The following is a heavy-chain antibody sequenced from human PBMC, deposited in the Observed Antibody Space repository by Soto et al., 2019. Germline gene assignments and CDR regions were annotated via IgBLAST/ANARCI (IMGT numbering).Heavy chain of an antibody. J-gene: IGHJ6*03. V-gene: IGHV3-23*01. Sequence: EVQLLESGGGLVQPGGSLRLSCAASGFTFSSYAMSWVRQAPGKGLEWVSSITSSGGSTYYADSVKGRFTISRDNSMNTLYLQIISLTAEDTAVYNCANHNKGPGFYYYYMDVWGKGTTVTVSS. CDR2: ITSSGGST. CDR1: GFTFSSYA. CDR3: ANHNKGPGFYYYYMDV. D-gene: IGHD3-10*01.